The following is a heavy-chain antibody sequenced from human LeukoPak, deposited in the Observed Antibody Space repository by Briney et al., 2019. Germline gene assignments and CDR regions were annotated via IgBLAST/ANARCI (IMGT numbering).Heavy chain of an antibody. CDR3: ARNDLGFCSGASCYSSQFDY. J-gene: IGHJ4*02. Sequence: ASVKVSCKASGGTFITYVINWVRQAPGQGLEWMGGIIPIFGTANYTQKFQGRVTITTDESTSTAYMELRSLRSEDTAVYCCARNDLGFCSGASCYSSQFDYWGQGTLVTVSS. CDR1: GGTFITYV. CDR2: IIPIFGTA. D-gene: IGHD2-15*01. V-gene: IGHV1-69*05.